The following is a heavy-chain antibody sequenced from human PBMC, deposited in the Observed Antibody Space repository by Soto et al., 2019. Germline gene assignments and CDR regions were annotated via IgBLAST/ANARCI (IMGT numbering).Heavy chain of an antibody. Sequence: ASVKVSCKASGYTFTGYYMHWVRQAPGQGLEWMGWINPNSGGTNYAQKFQGRVTMTTDTSTSTAYMELRSLRSDDTAVYYCARSASSGWTAPSYWGQGXLVTVYS. CDR2: INPNSGGT. V-gene: IGHV1-2*02. D-gene: IGHD6-19*01. CDR3: ARSASSGWTAPSY. CDR1: GYTFTGYY. J-gene: IGHJ4*02.